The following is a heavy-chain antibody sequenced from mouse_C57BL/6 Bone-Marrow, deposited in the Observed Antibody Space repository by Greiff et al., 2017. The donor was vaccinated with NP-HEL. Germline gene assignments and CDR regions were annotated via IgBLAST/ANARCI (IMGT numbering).Heavy chain of an antibody. V-gene: IGHV5-17*01. CDR2: ISSGSSTI. CDR3: ARSDRYYAMDY. J-gene: IGHJ4*01. Sequence: EVKLVESGGGLVKPGGSLKLSCAASGFTFSDYGMHWVRQAPEKGLEWVAYISSGSSTIYYADTVKGRFTISRDNAKNTLFLQMTSLRSEDTAMYYCARSDRYYAMDYWGQGTSVTVSS. CDR1: GFTFSDYG. D-gene: IGHD2-13*01.